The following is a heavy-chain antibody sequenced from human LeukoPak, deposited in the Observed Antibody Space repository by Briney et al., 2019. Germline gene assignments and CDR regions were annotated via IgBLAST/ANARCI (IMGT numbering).Heavy chain of an antibody. CDR2: IYYSGGT. Sequence: SETLSLTCTVSGGSISSSSYYWGWIRQPPGKGLEWIGSIYYSGGTNYNPSLKSRVTISVDTSKNQFSLKLSSVTAADTAVYYCARGEVRWEPSGIDYWGQGTLVTVSS. CDR3: ARGEVRWEPSGIDY. D-gene: IGHD1-26*01. V-gene: IGHV4-39*01. CDR1: GGSISSSSYY. J-gene: IGHJ4*02.